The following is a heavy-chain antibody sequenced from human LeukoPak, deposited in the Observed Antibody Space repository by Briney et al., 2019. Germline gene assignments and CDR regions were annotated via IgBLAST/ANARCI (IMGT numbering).Heavy chain of an antibody. J-gene: IGHJ3*02. D-gene: IGHD6-13*01. Sequence: PSETPSLICSVSGGSISSYYWSWVRQPPGKGLEWIGYIYDSGSTNYNPSLKSRVTISVDTSKNQFSLKLSSVTAADTAVYYCARAPKKETFNRVAAVGSGAFDIWGQGTMVTVSS. V-gene: IGHV4-59*01. CDR3: ARAPKKETFNRVAAVGSGAFDI. CDR2: IYDSGST. CDR1: GGSISSYY.